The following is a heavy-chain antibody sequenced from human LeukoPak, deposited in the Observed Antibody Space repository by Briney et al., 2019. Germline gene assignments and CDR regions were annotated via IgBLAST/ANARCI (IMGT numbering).Heavy chain of an antibody. Sequence: ASVTVSSKASGYTFTSYGISWVRQAPGQGLEWMGWISAYNGNTNYAQKLQGRVTMTTDTSTSTAYMELRSLRSDDTAVYYCARDPGIRWYMDIWGKGTTVTVSS. J-gene: IGHJ6*03. CDR3: ARDPGIRWYMDI. CDR2: ISAYNGNT. V-gene: IGHV1-18*01. CDR1: GYTFTSYG. D-gene: IGHD4-23*01.